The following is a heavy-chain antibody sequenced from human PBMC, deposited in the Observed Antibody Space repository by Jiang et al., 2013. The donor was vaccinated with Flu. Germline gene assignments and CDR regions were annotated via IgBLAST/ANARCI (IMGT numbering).Heavy chain of an antibody. CDR1: GFTFSSYW. J-gene: IGHJ4*02. V-gene: IGHV3-74*01. CDR2: INSDGSST. CDR3: ARDRGRYCGGDCYPALLRY. Sequence: EVQLVESGGGLVQPGGSLRLSCAASGFTFSSYWMHWVRQAPGKGLVWVSRINSDGSSTSYADSVKGRFTISRDNAKNTLYLQMNSLRAEDTAVYYCARDRGRYCGGDCYPALLRYWGQGTLVTVSS. D-gene: IGHD2-21*02.